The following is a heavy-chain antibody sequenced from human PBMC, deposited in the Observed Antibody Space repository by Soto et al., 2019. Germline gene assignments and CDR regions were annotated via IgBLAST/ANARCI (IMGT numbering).Heavy chain of an antibody. J-gene: IGHJ4*02. CDR3: ARDLVYDSGYDFDY. D-gene: IGHD5-12*01. V-gene: IGHV1-46*01. CDR2: INPSGGST. Sequence: QVQLVQSGSEVKKPGASVKVSCKASGYTFTTYYINWGRQAPGQGLEWMGLINPSGGSTSYAQKFQGRVTMTRDKSTTTVYMELRSLRSEDTAVYYCARDLVYDSGYDFDYLGQGTLVTVSS. CDR1: GYTFTTYY.